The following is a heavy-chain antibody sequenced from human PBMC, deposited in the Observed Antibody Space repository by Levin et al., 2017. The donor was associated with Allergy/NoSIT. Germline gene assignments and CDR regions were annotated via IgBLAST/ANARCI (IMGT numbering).Heavy chain of an antibody. J-gene: IGHJ4*02. D-gene: IGHD3-22*01. Sequence: HGESLKISCKASGYTFTSYGISWVRQAPGQGLEWMGWISAYNGNTNYAQKLQGRVTMTTDTSTSTAYMELRSLRSDDTAVYYCARGILTYYYDSSGYYFDYWGQGTLVTVSS. CDR3: ARGILTYYYDSSGYYFDY. V-gene: IGHV1-18*01. CDR2: ISAYNGNT. CDR1: GYTFTSYG.